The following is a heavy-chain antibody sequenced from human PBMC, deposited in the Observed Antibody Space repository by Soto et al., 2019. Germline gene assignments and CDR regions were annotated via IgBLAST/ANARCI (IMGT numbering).Heavy chain of an antibody. V-gene: IGHV4-39*01. Sequence: SETLSLTCTVSGGSISSSSYYWGWIRQPPGKGLEWFGSIYYSGSTYYNPSLKSRVTISVDTSKNQFSLKLSSVTAADTAVYYCARSSGRYFDWLYDYYYYGMDVWGQGTTVTVSS. J-gene: IGHJ6*02. D-gene: IGHD3-9*01. CDR2: IYYSGST. CDR1: GGSISSSSYY. CDR3: ARSSGRYFDWLYDYYYYGMDV.